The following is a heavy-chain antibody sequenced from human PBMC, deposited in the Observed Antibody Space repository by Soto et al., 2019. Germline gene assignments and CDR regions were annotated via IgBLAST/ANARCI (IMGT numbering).Heavy chain of an antibody. CDR2: ISGSGGNT. Sequence: PGGSLRLSCAASGFTFSSYAMSWVRQAPGKGLEWVSAISGSGGNTYYADSVKGRFTISRDNSKNTLYRQMNSPRAADTAVYYCAKELPTSSGWSQAIYWRQGTLVTVSS. J-gene: IGHJ1*01. V-gene: IGHV3-23*01. CDR3: AKELPTSSGWSQAIY. CDR1: GFTFSSYA. D-gene: IGHD6-19*01.